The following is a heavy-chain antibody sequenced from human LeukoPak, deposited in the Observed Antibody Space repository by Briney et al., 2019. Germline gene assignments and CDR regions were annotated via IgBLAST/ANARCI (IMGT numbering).Heavy chain of an antibody. CDR2: INHSGST. V-gene: IGHV4-34*01. CDR1: GGSFSGYY. D-gene: IGHD4-23*01. Sequence: PSETLSLTCAVYGGSFSGYYWSWIRQPPGKGLEWIGEINHSGSTNYNPSPKSRVTISVDTSKNQFSLKLSSVTAADTAVYYCARGGYGGNSVDYWGQGTLVTVSS. CDR3: ARGGYGGNSVDY. J-gene: IGHJ4*02.